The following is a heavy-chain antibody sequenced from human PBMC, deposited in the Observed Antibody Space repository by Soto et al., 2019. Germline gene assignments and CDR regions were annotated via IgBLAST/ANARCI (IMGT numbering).Heavy chain of an antibody. Sequence: GGSLRLSCAASGFTLSSYVMSWVRQAPGKGLEWVPAISANGDDIHFAGSVKGRFTISRDISKNTLHLQMSSLRAEDTAIYFCAKSADEWGPRNYFDCWGQGTLVTVSS. CDR1: GFTLSSYV. V-gene: IGHV3-23*01. D-gene: IGHD1-26*01. CDR2: ISANGDDI. J-gene: IGHJ4*02. CDR3: AKSADEWGPRNYFDC.